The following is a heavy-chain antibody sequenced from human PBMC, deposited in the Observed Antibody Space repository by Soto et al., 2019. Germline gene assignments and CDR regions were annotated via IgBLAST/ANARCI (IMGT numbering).Heavy chain of an antibody. J-gene: IGHJ6*02. CDR1: GASLNSYY. D-gene: IGHD2-21*02. V-gene: IGHV4-59*01. CDR3: ATRTAFPHYYYRGLDV. CDR2: ISYSGTT. Sequence: QVQMQESGPGLVKPSETLSLTCTVSGASLNSYYWNWIRQPPGGGLEWLGFISYSGTTNYNHSLRSRVAISIDTSTNQFSRKLTSVTAADTAVYYCATRTAFPHYYYRGLDVWGQGATVTVSS.